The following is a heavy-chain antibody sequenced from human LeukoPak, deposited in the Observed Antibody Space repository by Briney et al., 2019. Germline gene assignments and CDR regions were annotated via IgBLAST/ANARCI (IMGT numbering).Heavy chain of an antibody. CDR3: AYESYDSSGYYYDY. V-gene: IGHV1-3*01. J-gene: IGHJ4*02. D-gene: IGHD3-22*01. CDR1: GYTFTSYA. Sequence: ASVKVSCKASGYTFTSYAMHWVRQAPGQRLEWMGWINAGNGNTKYSQKLQGRVTMTTDTSTSTAYMELRSLRSDDTAVYYCAYESYDSSGYYYDYWGQGTLVTVSS. CDR2: INAGNGNT.